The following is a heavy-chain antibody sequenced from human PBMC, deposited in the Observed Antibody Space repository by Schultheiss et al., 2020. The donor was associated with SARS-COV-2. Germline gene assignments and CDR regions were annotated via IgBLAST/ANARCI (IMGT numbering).Heavy chain of an antibody. CDR1: GGTFSRYA. D-gene: IGHD2-21*01. CDR3: ARAYCGGDCYSGY. CDR2: IIPIFGTA. J-gene: IGHJ4*02. Sequence: SVKVSCKASGGTFSRYAISWVRQAPGQRLEWMGGIIPIFGTANYAQKFQGRVTMTRNTSISTAYMELSSLRSEDTAVYYCARAYCGGDCYSGYWGQGTLVTVSS. V-gene: IGHV1-69*05.